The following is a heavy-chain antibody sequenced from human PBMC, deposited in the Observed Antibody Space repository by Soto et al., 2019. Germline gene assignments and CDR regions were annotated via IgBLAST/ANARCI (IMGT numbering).Heavy chain of an antibody. CDR3: AKDALSYDSSGYLRS. CDR1: GFTFDDYA. CDR2: ISWNSGSI. V-gene: IGHV3-9*01. D-gene: IGHD3-22*01. Sequence: PGGSLRLSCAASGFTFDDYAMHWVRQAPGKGLEWVSGISWNSGSIGYADSVKGRFTISRDNAKNSLYLQMNSLRAEDTALYYCAKDALSYDSSGYLRSWGQGTLVTVSS. J-gene: IGHJ4*02.